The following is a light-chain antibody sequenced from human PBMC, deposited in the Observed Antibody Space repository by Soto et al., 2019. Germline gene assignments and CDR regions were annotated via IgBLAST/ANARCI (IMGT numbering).Light chain of an antibody. Sequence: QSVLTQPASVSGSPGQSITISCTGTSSDVGAYNYVFWYQQHPGEAPKLMIYDVSNRPSGVPNRFSGSKSGNTASLTISGLQAEDEADYYCSSYTSSSTLVFGTGTKLTVL. CDR1: SSDVGAYNY. CDR2: DVS. CDR3: SSYTSSSTLV. J-gene: IGLJ1*01. V-gene: IGLV2-14*03.